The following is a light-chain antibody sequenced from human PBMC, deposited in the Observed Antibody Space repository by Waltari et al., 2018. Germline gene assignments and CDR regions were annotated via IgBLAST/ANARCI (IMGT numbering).Light chain of an antibody. CDR2: DVS. Sequence: QSALTLPASVSGSPGQSTTISSTGTSSAVGRYNYVSWYQQHPGKAPKLLIHDVSYRPSGVSNRFSGSKSGNTASLTISGLQAEDEADYYCSSYTSSSSVVFGGGTKLTVL. CDR3: SSYTSSSSVV. J-gene: IGLJ2*01. V-gene: IGLV2-14*01. CDR1: SSAVGRYNY.